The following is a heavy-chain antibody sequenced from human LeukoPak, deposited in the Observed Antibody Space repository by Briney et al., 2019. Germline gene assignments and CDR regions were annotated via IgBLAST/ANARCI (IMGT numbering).Heavy chain of an antibody. CDR2: IYWDDDK. Sequence: SGPTLVSPTQTLTLTCTFSGFSLSTSGVGVGWIRQPPGKALEWLALIYWDDDKRYSPSLKSRLTITKDSSKNQVVLIMTNMDPVDTATYYCAHSLRYCSSASCPNWFDPWGQGTLVTVSS. V-gene: IGHV2-5*02. CDR3: AHSLRYCSSASCPNWFDP. CDR1: GFSLSTSGVG. J-gene: IGHJ5*02. D-gene: IGHD2-2*01.